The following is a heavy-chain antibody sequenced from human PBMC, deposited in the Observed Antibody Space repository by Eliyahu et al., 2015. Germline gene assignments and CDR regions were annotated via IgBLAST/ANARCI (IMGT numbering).Heavy chain of an antibody. CDR1: GFTFGDYW. D-gene: IGHD3-16*02. V-gene: IGHV3-7*04. Sequence: DVQLVESGGGLVQPGGSLXLSCAASGFTFGDYWLSWVRQGAGKGLEWVASIKEDGSEKYYVDSVKGRFSISRDNAKNSVYLQMNSLRAEDTADYYCARDPFVWGSYRAFDIWGQGTMVTVSS. J-gene: IGHJ3*02. CDR2: IKEDGSEK. CDR3: ARDPFVWGSYRAFDI.